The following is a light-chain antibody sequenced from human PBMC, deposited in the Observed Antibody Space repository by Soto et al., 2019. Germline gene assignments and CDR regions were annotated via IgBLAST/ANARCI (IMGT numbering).Light chain of an antibody. CDR3: CSYAGRYTYV. Sequence: QSALTQPASVSGSPGQSITISCTGTNGDVGSYDLVSWYQRYPGEAPKLIIYEVNKRPSGISNRFSGSKSGNTASLTISGLQAEDEAEYDCCSYAGRYTYVFGTGTKLTVL. CDR1: NGDVGSYDL. V-gene: IGLV2-23*02. CDR2: EVN. J-gene: IGLJ1*01.